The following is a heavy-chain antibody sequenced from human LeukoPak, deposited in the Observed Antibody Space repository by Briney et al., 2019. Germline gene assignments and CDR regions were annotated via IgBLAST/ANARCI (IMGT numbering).Heavy chain of an antibody. J-gene: IGHJ4*02. CDR1: GGTFSGYA. V-gene: IGHV1-69*01. CDR3: ARALTQSTIFGVVIIPYFDY. D-gene: IGHD3-3*01. CDR2: IIPIFGTA. Sequence: GSSVKVSCKASGGTFSGYAISWVRQAPGQGLEWMGGIIPIFGTANYAQKFQGRVTITADESTSTAYMELSSLRSEDTAVYYCARALTQSTIFGVVIIPYFDYWGQGTLVTVSS.